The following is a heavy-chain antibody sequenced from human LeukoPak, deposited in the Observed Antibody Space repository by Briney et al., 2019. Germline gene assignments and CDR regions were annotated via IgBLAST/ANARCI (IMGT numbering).Heavy chain of an antibody. V-gene: IGHV3-23*05. CDR3: AKHRFLEWLLYDAFDI. CDR2: ISRTVTTT. CDR1: GFTFSRYD. Sequence: PGGSLRLSCAASGFTFSRYDLSWVRQAPGKGLECVSTISRTVTTTYYADSVKGRFTISRDNSKNTLYLQMNSLRAEDTAVYYCAKHRFLEWLLYDAFDIWGQGTMVTVSS. J-gene: IGHJ3*02. D-gene: IGHD3-3*01.